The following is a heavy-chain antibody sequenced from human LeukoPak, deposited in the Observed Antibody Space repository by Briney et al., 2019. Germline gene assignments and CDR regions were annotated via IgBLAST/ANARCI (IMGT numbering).Heavy chain of an antibody. V-gene: IGHV1-24*01. D-gene: IGHD1-26*01. J-gene: IGHJ4*02. CDR2: FDPEDGET. CDR1: GYTLTELS. CDR3: ATKSGSYYPFDY. Sequence: ASVKVSCKVSGYTLTELSMHWVRQAPGKGLEWMGGFDPEDGETIYAQEFQGRVTMTEDTSTDTAYMELSSLRSEDTAVYYCATKSGSYYPFDYWGQGTLVTVSS.